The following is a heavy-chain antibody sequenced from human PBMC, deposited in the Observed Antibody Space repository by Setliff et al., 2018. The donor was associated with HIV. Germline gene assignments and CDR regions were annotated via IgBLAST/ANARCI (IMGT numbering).Heavy chain of an antibody. D-gene: IGHD3-3*01. J-gene: IGHJ5*02. V-gene: IGHV4-59*01. CDR3: ARGAYYNFWSGYSAGGGSLGP. Sequence: SETLSLTCSVSGGSISGYYWNWVRQPPGKGLEWMGYIYYSGSTNYNPALKRRVTIPLDTSKNQFSLKLSSVTAADTAVYYCARGAYYNFWSGYSAGGGSLGPWGQGTLVTVSS. CDR1: GGSISGYY. CDR2: IYYSGST.